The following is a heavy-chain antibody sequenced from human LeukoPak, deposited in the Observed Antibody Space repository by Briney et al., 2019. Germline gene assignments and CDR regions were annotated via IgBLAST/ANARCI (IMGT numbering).Heavy chain of an antibody. D-gene: IGHD5-24*01. J-gene: IGHJ4*02. V-gene: IGHV3-64*01. CDR3: ARDGVATNDC. CDR2: ISSNGGTT. Sequence: GGSLRLSCAASGFPFSNYAMQWVRQAPGKGLEYVSGISSNGGTTVYANSVKGRFTISRDNSKNTLYLQMGSLRAEDMAVYYCARDGVATNDCWGQGTLVTVSS. CDR1: GFPFSNYA.